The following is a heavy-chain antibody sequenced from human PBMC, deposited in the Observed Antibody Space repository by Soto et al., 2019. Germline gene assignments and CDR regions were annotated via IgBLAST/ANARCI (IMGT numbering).Heavy chain of an antibody. CDR3: AGDVQEWGFYLYAMDV. D-gene: IGHD2-2*01. Sequence: GGSLRLSCAASGFIFSDYNMNWFRQAPGKGLEWVSSITSGSDYTYYADSLKGRFTISRDNAKNSLFLQINSLRAEDTAVYYCAGDVQEWGFYLYAMDVWGQGTTVTVSS. J-gene: IGHJ6*02. V-gene: IGHV3-21*01. CDR1: GFIFSDYN. CDR2: ITSGSDYT.